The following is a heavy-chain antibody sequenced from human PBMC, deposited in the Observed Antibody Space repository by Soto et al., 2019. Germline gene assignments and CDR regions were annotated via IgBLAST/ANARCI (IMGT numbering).Heavy chain of an antibody. CDR1: EGTFSSYA. CDR2: VIPIFVTA. J-gene: IGHJ4*02. CDR3: SSQVADWAVAY. Sequence: QVQLVQSGAEVKKPGSSVKVSCKASEGTFSSYAISWVRQAPGQGLELMGGVIPIFVTANYAQKFQGSVTIPADDSTSTAYRDLSSLRSEDTAVYSYSSQVADWAVAYWGQGALVTVSS. V-gene: IGHV1-69*12. D-gene: IGHD6-19*01.